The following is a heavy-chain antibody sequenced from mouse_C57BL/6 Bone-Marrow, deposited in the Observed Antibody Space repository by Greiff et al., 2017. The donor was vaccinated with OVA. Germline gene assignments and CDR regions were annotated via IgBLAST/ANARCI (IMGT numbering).Heavy chain of an antibody. CDR3: ARHPSYAYDGYPDY. V-gene: IGHV5-6*02. D-gene: IGHD2-3*01. CDR1: GFTFSSYG. CDR2: ISSGGSYT. J-gene: IGHJ2*01. Sequence: DVMLVESGGDLVKPGGSLKLSCAASGFTFSSYGMSWVRQTPDKRLEWVATISSGGSYTYYPDSVKGRFTISRDNAKNTLYLQMSSLKSEDTAMYYCARHPSYAYDGYPDYWGQGTTLTVSS.